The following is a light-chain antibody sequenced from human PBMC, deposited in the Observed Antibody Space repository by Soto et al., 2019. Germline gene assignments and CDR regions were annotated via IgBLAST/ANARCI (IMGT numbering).Light chain of an antibody. Sequence: DIVLTQSPGTLSLTPGERATLSCRASQSVDSSYLAWYQQKPGQAPRLLIYGASSRATGIPDRFSGSASGTDFTLTISSLEPEDFAVYYCQQRVNWLTFGGGTKVEL. CDR3: QQRVNWLT. J-gene: IGKJ4*01. V-gene: IGKV3D-20*02. CDR1: QSVDSSY. CDR2: GAS.